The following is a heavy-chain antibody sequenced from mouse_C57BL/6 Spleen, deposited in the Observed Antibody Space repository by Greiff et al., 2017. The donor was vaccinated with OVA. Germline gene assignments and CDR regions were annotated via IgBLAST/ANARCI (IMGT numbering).Heavy chain of an antibody. CDR1: GFTFSDYG. D-gene: IGHD4-1*01. Sequence: EVNVVESGGGLVKPGGFLKLSCAASGFTFSDYGMHWVRQAPEKGLEWVAYISSGSSTIYYADTVKGRFTISRDNAKNTLFLQMTSLRSEDTAMYYCARDWDWYFDVWGTGTTVTVSS. CDR2: ISSGSSTI. V-gene: IGHV5-17*01. CDR3: ARDWDWYFDV. J-gene: IGHJ1*03.